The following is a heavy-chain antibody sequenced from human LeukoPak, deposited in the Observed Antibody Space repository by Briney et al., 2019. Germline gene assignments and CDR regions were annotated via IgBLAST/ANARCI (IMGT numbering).Heavy chain of an antibody. Sequence: PSETLSLTCAVYGGSFSGYYWSWIRQPPGKGLEWIGEINHSGSTNYNTSLKSRVTISVDTSKNQFSLKLSSVTAADTAVYYCARGSRGSGSYYSGYFDYWGQGTLVTVSS. CDR2: INHSGST. J-gene: IGHJ4*02. CDR3: ARGSRGSGSYYSGYFDY. D-gene: IGHD3-10*01. V-gene: IGHV4-34*01. CDR1: GGSFSGYY.